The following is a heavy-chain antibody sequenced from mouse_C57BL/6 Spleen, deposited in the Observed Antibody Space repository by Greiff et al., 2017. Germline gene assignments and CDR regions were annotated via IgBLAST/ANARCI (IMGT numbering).Heavy chain of an antibody. Sequence: QVQLQQSGPGLVAPSQSLSITCTVSGFSLTSYGVHWVRQPPGKGLEWLVVIWSDGSTTYNSALKSRLSISKDNSKSQVFLKMNSLQTDDTAMYYCARDGGYDYDGQFAYWGQGTLVTVSA. CDR1: GFSLTSYG. J-gene: IGHJ3*01. D-gene: IGHD2-4*01. CDR3: ARDGGYDYDGQFAY. CDR2: IWSDGST. V-gene: IGHV2-6*03.